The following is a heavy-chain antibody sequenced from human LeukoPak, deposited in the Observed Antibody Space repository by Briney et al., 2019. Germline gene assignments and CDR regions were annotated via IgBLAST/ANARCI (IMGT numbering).Heavy chain of an antibody. Sequence: SETLSLTCTVSGGSISSYYWSWIRQPPGKGLEWIGYIYYSGSTNYNPSLKSRVTISVDTSKNQFSLKLSSVTAADTAVYYCARGRDILTGYDYWGQGTLVTVSS. D-gene: IGHD3-9*01. CDR2: IYYSGST. V-gene: IGHV4-59*01. CDR3: ARGRDILTGYDY. CDR1: GGSISSYY. J-gene: IGHJ4*02.